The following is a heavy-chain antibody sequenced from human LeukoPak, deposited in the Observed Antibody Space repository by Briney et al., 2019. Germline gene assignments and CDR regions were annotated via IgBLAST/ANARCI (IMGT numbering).Heavy chain of an antibody. CDR2: INPNSGGT. D-gene: IGHD5-18*01. CDR3: ARGSGFRGYSYGSLDY. V-gene: IGHV1-2*04. Sequence: WASVKVSCKASGYTFTSYAMHWVRQAPGQGPEWMGWINPNSGGTNYAQKFQGWVTMTRDTSISTAYMELSRLRSDDTAVYYCARGSGFRGYSYGSLDYWGQGTLVTVSS. CDR1: GYTFTSYA. J-gene: IGHJ4*02.